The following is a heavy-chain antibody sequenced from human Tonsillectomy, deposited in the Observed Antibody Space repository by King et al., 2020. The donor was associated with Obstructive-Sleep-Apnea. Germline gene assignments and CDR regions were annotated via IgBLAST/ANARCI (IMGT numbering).Heavy chain of an antibody. CDR3: AKEGQRLGPILCYFDY. CDR1: GFTFRTYG. D-gene: IGHD6-19*01. V-gene: IGHV3-30*02. J-gene: IGHJ4*02. CDR2: IRYDGTDK. Sequence: VQLVESGGDVVQPGRSLRLSCAASGFTFRTYGMHWVRQAPGKGLEWVAFIRYDGTDKYYAESVKGRFTVSRDNSENTLYLQMNSLRAEDSAMYYCAKEGQRLGPILCYFDYWGQGTLVTVSS.